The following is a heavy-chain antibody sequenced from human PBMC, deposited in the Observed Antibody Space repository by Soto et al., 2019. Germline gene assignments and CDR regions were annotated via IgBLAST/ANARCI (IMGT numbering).Heavy chain of an antibody. Sequence: PGGSLRLSCVVSGLTFSDYGFHWVRQAPGKGLDWVAAISHDGSFVYYADSVRGRFTISRDNSRNTLDLQMNTLRHEDTAVYYCAKERGRNRNFAMDVWGQGTSVTSP. V-gene: IGHV3-30*18. D-gene: IGHD1-1*01. J-gene: IGHJ6*02. CDR1: GLTFSDYG. CDR2: ISHDGSFV. CDR3: AKERGRNRNFAMDV.